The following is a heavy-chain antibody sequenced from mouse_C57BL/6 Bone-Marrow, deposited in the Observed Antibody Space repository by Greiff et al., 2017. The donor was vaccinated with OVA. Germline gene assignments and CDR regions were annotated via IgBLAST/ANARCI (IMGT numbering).Heavy chain of an antibody. J-gene: IGHJ2*01. CDR1: GYAFSSYW. D-gene: IGHD1-1*01. V-gene: IGHV1-80*01. CDR2: IYPGDGDT. Sequence: QVQLQQSGAELVKPGASVKISCKASGYAFSSYWMNWVKQRPGKGLEWIGQIYPGDGDTNYNGKFKGKATLTADKSSSTAYMQLSSLTSEDSAVYCCARDTVVENYFDYWGQGTTLTVSS. CDR3: ARDTVVENYFDY.